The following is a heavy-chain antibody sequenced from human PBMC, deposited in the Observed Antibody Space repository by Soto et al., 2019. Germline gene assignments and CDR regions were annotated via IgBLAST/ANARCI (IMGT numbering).Heavy chain of an antibody. CDR1: GGSISSSSYY. D-gene: IGHD3-22*01. J-gene: IGHJ6*02. V-gene: IGHV4-39*01. CDR2: VYYGGRT. CDR3: AGGDYSHSSGYYFNYYTMDV. Sequence: QLHLQESGPGLVKPSETLSLTCTVSGGSISSSSYYWGWIRQPPGKGLEWIGNVYYGGRTYYNPSLKSRVTISVETSKSQFSLKLSSVTAADTAVYYCAGGDYSHSSGYYFNYYTMDVWGQGTTVTVAS.